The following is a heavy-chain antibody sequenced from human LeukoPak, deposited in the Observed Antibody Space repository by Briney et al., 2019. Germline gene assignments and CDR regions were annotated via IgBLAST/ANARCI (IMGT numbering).Heavy chain of an antibody. CDR2: INPNIAGT. CDR3: ARDPYSSSSRLPGQRSQRGSMDV. V-gene: IGHV1-2*02. D-gene: IGHD6-6*01. CDR1: GYTFTRYD. Sequence: ASVKLSCTASGYTFTRYDMHWVPQAPGQGLEWMGWINPNIAGTTYAQKIPGRVTMTSETCISTAYMELSKLRSDDPAVYYCARDPYSSSSRLPGQRSQRGSMDVWGRGTTVTASS. J-gene: IGHJ6*04.